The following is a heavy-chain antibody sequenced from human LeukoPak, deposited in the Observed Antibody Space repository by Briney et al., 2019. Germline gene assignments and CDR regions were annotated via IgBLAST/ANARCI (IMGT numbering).Heavy chain of an antibody. CDR1: GGSISSGDYY. CDR2: IYHSGST. J-gene: IGHJ5*02. CDR3: ARGTMVRGVIPDWFDP. V-gene: IGHV4-39*07. Sequence: SETLSLTCTVSGGSISSGDYYWSWLRQPPGKGLEWVGSIYHSGSTYYNPSLKSRVTISVDTSKNQFSLKLSSVTAADTAVYYCARGTMVRGVIPDWFDPWGQGTLVTVSS. D-gene: IGHD3-10*01.